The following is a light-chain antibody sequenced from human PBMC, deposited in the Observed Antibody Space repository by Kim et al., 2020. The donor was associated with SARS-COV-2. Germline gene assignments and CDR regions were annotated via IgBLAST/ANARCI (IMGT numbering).Light chain of an antibody. CDR2: QAS. J-gene: IGKJ1*01. CDR3: KQYETYWT. V-gene: IGKV1-5*03. CDR1: QSVDSW. Sequence: GNSVTITCRASQSVDSWLAWYQQKPGQAPKLLIYQASKLGSGVPSRFSGSGSGTDFTLTISNLQPDDSAIYYCKQYETYWTFGPGTKVDIK.